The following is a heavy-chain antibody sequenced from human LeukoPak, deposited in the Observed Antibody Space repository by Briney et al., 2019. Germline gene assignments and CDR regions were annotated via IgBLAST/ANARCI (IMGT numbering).Heavy chain of an antibody. CDR1: GLTFSSYE. CDR2: ISNSGSTI. J-gene: IGHJ4*02. D-gene: IGHD5-18*01. V-gene: IGHV3-48*03. Sequence: GGSLRLSCAASGLTFSSYEMNWVRQAPGKGLEWVSYISNSGSTIYYADSVKGRFTISRDNAKNSLYLQMNSLRAEDTAVYYCASSSIQLWCFNYWGQGTLVTVSS. CDR3: ASSSIQLWCFNY.